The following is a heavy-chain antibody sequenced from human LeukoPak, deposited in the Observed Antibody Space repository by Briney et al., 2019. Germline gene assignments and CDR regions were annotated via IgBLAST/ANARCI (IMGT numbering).Heavy chain of an antibody. CDR3: ARGFHSYDAFDI. D-gene: IGHD5-18*01. Sequence: SETLSLTCTVSGGSISSYYWSWIRQPPGKGLEWIGYIYYSGSTNYNPSLKSRVTISVDTSKNQFSLKLSSATAADTAVYYCARGFHSYDAFDIWGQGTMVTVSS. J-gene: IGHJ3*02. CDR1: GGSISSYY. CDR2: IYYSGST. V-gene: IGHV4-59*01.